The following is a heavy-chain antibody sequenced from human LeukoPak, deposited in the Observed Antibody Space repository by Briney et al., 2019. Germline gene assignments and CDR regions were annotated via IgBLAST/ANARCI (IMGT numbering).Heavy chain of an antibody. CDR3: AQTGCSSTSCYTPNWFDP. D-gene: IGHD2-2*02. Sequence: ASVKVSCKASGYTFTSYYMHWVRQAPGQGLEWMGIINPSGGSTSYAPKFQGRVTMTRDTSTSTVYMELSSLRSEDTAVYYCAQTGCSSTSCYTPNWFDPWGQGTLVTVSS. CDR2: INPSGGST. J-gene: IGHJ5*02. CDR1: GYTFTSYY. V-gene: IGHV1-46*03.